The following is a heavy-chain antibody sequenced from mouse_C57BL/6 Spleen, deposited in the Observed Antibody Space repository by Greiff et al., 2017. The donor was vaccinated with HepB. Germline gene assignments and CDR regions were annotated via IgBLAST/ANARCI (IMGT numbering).Heavy chain of an antibody. CDR3: ARITTVVAPYAMDY. Sequence: QVQLQQPGAELVKPGASVKMSCKASGYTFTSYWITWVKQRPGQGLEWIGDIYPGSGSTNYNEKFKSKATLTVDTSSSTAYMQLSSLTSEDSAVYYCARITTVVAPYAMDYWGQGASVTVSS. CDR2: IYPGSGST. V-gene: IGHV1-55*01. CDR1: GYTFTSYW. J-gene: IGHJ4*01. D-gene: IGHD1-1*01.